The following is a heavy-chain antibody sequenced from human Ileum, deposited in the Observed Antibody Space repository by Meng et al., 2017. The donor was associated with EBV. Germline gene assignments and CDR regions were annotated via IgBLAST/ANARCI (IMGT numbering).Heavy chain of an antibody. CDR2: IYKSGST. J-gene: IGHJ4*02. V-gene: IGHV4-30-4*01. Sequence: QRRLRESGPGLVKPSQTLSLTCAVCGGASSSGGYYWSWIRQPPGKGLEWIGYIYKSGSTYYNPSLTSRVTISVDTSKNQFFLKLGSVTAADTGVYYCARGGDTSGYSLDYWGQGILVTVSS. D-gene: IGHD3-22*01. CDR1: GGASSSGGYY. CDR3: ARGGDTSGYSLDY.